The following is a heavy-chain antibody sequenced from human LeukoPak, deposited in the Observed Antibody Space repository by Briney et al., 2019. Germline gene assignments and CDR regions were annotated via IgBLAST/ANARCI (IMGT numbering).Heavy chain of an antibody. CDR1: GGSVINTNW. CDR2: VHLDGRT. D-gene: IGHD5-12*01. CDR3: ARTRVATISPFDY. Sequence: SGTLSLTCGVSGGSVINTNWWTWVRQPPGKGLEWIGEVHLDGRTNYNPSLKSRVTISVDTSKNQFSLKLSSVTAADTAVYYCARTRVATISPFDYWGQGTLVTVSS. J-gene: IGHJ4*02. V-gene: IGHV4-4*02.